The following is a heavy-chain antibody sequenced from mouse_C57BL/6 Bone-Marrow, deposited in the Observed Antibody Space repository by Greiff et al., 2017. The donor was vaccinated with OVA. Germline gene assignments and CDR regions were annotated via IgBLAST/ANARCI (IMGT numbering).Heavy chain of an antibody. Sequence: VQLQQSGAELVMPGASVKLSCKASGYTFTSYWMHWVKQRPGQGLEWIGEIDPSDSYTNYNQKFKGKSTLTVDKSSSTAYMQLSSLTSEDSAVYDCARRVGRRMDYWGQGTSVTVSS. CDR1: GYTFTSYW. D-gene: IGHD4-1*01. V-gene: IGHV1-69*01. CDR3: ARRVGRRMDY. J-gene: IGHJ4*01. CDR2: IDPSDSYT.